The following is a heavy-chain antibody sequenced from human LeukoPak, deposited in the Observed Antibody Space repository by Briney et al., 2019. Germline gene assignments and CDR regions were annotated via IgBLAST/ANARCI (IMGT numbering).Heavy chain of an antibody. CDR3: ARVLPYYYDSSGSWYFDY. V-gene: IGHV4-39*07. CDR2: IYYSGST. CDR1: GGSISSYY. D-gene: IGHD3-22*01. J-gene: IGHJ4*02. Sequence: SETLSLTCTVSGGSISSYYWGWIRQPPGKGLEWIGSIYYSGSTYYNPSLKSRVTISVDTSKNQFSLKLSSVTAADTAVYYCARVLPYYYDSSGSWYFDYWGQGTLVTVSS.